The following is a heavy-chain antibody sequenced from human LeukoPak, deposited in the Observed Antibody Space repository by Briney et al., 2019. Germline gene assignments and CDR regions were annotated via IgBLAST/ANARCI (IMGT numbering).Heavy chain of an antibody. V-gene: IGHV3-53*01. CDR3: ARGAGYNYPYYFDY. CDR1: GFTLSNYA. Sequence: PGGSLRLSCSASGFTLSNYAMHWVRQAPGKGLEWVSVIYGGGNIYYADSVKGRFTISRDNSKNTLYLQMNSLRAEDTAVYYCARGAGYNYPYYFDYWGQGTLVTVSS. J-gene: IGHJ4*02. CDR2: IYGGGNI. D-gene: IGHD5-24*01.